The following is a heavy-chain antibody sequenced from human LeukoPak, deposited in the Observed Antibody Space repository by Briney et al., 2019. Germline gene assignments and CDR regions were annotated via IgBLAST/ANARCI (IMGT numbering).Heavy chain of an antibody. CDR1: GFSFSIYA. V-gene: IGHV3-23*01. CDR2: LSDDSRRI. D-gene: IGHD6-13*01. CDR3: AKEADSSWQD. J-gene: IGHJ4*02. Sequence: PGGSLRLSCAASGFSFSIYAMAWVRQAPGKGLEWVSALSDDSRRIYYADSVKSRFTISRDNSKNTLFLQMNSLRAEDTAVYYCAKEADSSWQDWGQGTLVTVSS.